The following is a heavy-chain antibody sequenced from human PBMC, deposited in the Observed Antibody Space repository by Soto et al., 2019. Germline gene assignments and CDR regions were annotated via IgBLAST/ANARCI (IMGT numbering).Heavy chain of an antibody. D-gene: IGHD2-15*01. CDR2: ISSSSSTI. CDR3: ARVLKLLPHAGFDY. CDR1: GFTFSSYS. Sequence: GGSLRLSCAASGFTFSSYSMNWVRQAPGKGLEWVSYISSSSSTIYYADSVKGRFTISRDNAKNSLYLQMNSLRDEDTAVYYCARVLKLLPHAGFDYWGQGTLVTVSS. J-gene: IGHJ4*02. V-gene: IGHV3-48*02.